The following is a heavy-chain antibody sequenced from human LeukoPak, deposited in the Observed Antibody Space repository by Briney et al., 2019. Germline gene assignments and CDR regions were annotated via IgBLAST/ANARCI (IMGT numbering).Heavy chain of an antibody. J-gene: IGHJ6*02. CDR2: INAGNGNT. CDR1: GYTFTSYA. Sequence: ASVKVSCKASGYTFTSYAMHWVRQAPGQRLEWMGWINAGNGNTKYSQKFQGRVTITRDTSASTAYMELSSLRSEDTAVYYCASGLPYYGSGYGMDVWGQGTTVTVSS. CDR3: ASGLPYYGSGYGMDV. V-gene: IGHV1-3*01. D-gene: IGHD3-10*01.